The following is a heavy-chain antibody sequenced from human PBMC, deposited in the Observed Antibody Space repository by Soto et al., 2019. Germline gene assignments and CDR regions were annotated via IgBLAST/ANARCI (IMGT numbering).Heavy chain of an antibody. CDR1: GFTFSSYA. V-gene: IGHV3-23*01. D-gene: IGHD1-26*01. CDR3: AKVGVGATTPVYYFDY. Sequence: EVQLLESGGGLVQPGGSLRLSCAASGFTFSSYAMSWVRQAPGKGLEWVSAISGSGGSTYYADSVKGRFTIYRDNSKNTLFLQMYSLRDEDTAVYYCAKVGVGATTPVYYFDYWGQGTLVTVSS. J-gene: IGHJ4*02. CDR2: ISGSGGST.